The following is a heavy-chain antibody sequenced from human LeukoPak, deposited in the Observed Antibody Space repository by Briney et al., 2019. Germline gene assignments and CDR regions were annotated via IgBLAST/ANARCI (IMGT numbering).Heavy chain of an antibody. J-gene: IGHJ3*02. CDR3: TYYYVSGTFDI. D-gene: IGHD3-10*01. Sequence: SETLSLTYTVSGYSISSGYYCGWIRQPPGKGLEWIGSIYHGGGTYYNPSLKSRVTMSVDTSKNQFSLRLSSVTAADTTVYYCTYYYVSGTFDIWGQGTMVTVSS. CDR1: GYSISSGYY. CDR2: IYHGGGT. V-gene: IGHV4-38-2*02.